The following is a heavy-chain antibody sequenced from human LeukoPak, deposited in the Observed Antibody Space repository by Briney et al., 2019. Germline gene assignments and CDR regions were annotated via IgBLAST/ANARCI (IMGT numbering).Heavy chain of an antibody. V-gene: IGHV4-59*01. D-gene: IGHD4-17*01. J-gene: IGHJ3*02. CDR2: VYYSGST. CDR3: ARGTAQTVNTYAFDM. CDR1: GGSISSYY. Sequence: SETLSLTCTVSGGSISSYYWSWIRQPPGKGLDWIGYVYYSGSTNYNPSLKSRVIISVDTSKNQFFLNLISVTAADTAVYYCARGTAQTVNTYAFDMWGQGTMVTVSS.